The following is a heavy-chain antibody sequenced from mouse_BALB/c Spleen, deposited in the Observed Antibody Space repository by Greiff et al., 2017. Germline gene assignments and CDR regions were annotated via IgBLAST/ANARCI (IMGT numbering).Heavy chain of an antibody. CDR1: GFSLTSYG. J-gene: IGHJ3*01. D-gene: IGHD2-1*01. V-gene: IGHV2-9*02. CDR2: IWAGGST. CDR3: ASYGNYPGFAY. Sequence: VKLQESGPGLVAPSQSLSITCTVSGFSLTSYGVHWVRQPPGKGLEWLGVIWAGGSTNYNSALMSRLSISKDNSKSQVFLKMNSLQTDDTAMYYCASYGNYPGFAYWGQGTLVTVSA.